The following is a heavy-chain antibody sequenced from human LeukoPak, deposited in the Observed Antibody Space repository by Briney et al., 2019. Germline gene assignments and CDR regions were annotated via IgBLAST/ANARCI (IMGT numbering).Heavy chain of an antibody. Sequence: GGSLRLSCAASRFTFRDYTMHWVRQAPGKGLDWVSSISKRSTYIYYADSVKGRFTISRDNAKNSLYLQMGSLRAEDTAMYFCARGLDAVPTNCDFGRENNGRYGMDVWGQGTTVTVSS. CDR2: ISKRSTYI. D-gene: IGHD3-3*01. CDR3: ARGLDAVPTNCDFGRENNGRYGMDV. V-gene: IGHV3-21*01. CDR1: RFTFRDYT. J-gene: IGHJ6*02.